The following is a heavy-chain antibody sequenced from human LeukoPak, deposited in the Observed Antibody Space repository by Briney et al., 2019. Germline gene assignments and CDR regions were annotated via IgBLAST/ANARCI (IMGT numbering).Heavy chain of an antibody. CDR1: GFTFSSYS. V-gene: IGHV3-48*01. J-gene: IGHJ4*02. Sequence: PGGSLRLSCAASGFTFSSYSMNWVRQAPGKGLEWVSYISSSSSTIYYADSVKGRFTISRDNAKNSLYLQMNSLRAEDTAVYYCARDRDYYDSSGYYGYWGQGTLVTVSS. D-gene: IGHD3-22*01. CDR3: ARDRDYYDSSGYYGY. CDR2: ISSSSSTI.